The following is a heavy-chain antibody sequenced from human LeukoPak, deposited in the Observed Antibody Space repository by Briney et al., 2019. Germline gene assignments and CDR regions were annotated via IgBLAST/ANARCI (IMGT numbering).Heavy chain of an antibody. CDR2: INPNSGDT. V-gene: IGHV1-2*02. CDR3: ASVVATGGY. Sequence: ASVKASCKASGYTFTGYYMHWVRQAPGQGLEWMGLINPNSGDTNYAQNFQGRVTMTGDASISTAYMELSRLTSDDTAVYYCASVVATGGYWGQGTLVTVSS. D-gene: IGHD5-12*01. J-gene: IGHJ4*02. CDR1: GYTFTGYY.